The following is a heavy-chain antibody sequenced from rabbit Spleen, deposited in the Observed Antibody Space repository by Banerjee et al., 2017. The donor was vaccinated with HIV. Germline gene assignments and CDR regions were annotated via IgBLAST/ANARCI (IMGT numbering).Heavy chain of an antibody. CDR2: IDTGSSVST. Sequence: QQLEESGGDLVKPGASLTLTCTASGLSFSSSYYICWVRQVPGKGLEWIACIDTGSSVSTYYASWAKGRFTISKASSTTVTLQMASLTAADTATYFCTRDFGADYTEYGYDLWGPGTLVTVS. J-gene: IGHJ4*01. D-gene: IGHD6-1*01. CDR3: TRDFGADYTEYGYDL. V-gene: IGHV1S40*01. CDR1: GLSFSSSYY.